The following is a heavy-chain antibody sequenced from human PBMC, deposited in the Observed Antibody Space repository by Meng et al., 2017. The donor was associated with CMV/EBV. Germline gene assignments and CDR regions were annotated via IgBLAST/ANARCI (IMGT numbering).Heavy chain of an antibody. CDR2: ANPNSGGT. CDR3: ARVDCSSTSCYLRFDP. CDR1: GGTFTGYY. D-gene: IGHD2-2*01. J-gene: IGHJ5*02. V-gene: IGHV1-2*02. Sequence: ASVKVSCKASGGTFTGYYMHWVRQAPGQGLEWMGWANPNSGGTNYAQKFQGRVTMTRDTSISTAYMELSRLRSDDTAVYYCARVDCSSTSCYLRFDPWGQGTLVTVSS.